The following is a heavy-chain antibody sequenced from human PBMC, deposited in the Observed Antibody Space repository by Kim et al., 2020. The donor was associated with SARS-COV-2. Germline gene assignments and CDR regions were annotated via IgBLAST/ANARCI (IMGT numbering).Heavy chain of an antibody. J-gene: IGHJ4*02. CDR3: ASTRGRDYGDYTFDY. V-gene: IGHV3-21*01. Sequence: GGSLRLSCAASGFTFSSYSMNWVRQAPGKGLEWVSSISSSSSYIYYADSVKGRFTISRDNAKNSLYLQMNSLRAEDTAVYYCASTRGRDYGDYTFDYWGQATLVTVSS. D-gene: IGHD4-17*01. CDR2: ISSSSSYI. CDR1: GFTFSSYS.